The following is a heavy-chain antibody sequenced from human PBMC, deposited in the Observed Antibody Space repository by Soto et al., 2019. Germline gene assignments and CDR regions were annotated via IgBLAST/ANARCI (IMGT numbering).Heavy chain of an antibody. CDR1: GFTVSTVW. CDR3: APEVIYYESSGYWTVVGDTLAI. CDR2: IKRTTDGGTT. J-gene: IGHJ3*02. V-gene: IGHV3-15*01. D-gene: IGHD3-22*01. Sequence: EVQLVESGGGLVKPGGSLRLSCAASGFTVSTVWMTWVRQTAGKGLEWVGHIKRTTDGGTTEYAAHVKGRFTISRDDSKPTLYLQLNSLKTEDTAVYYCAPEVIYYESSGYWTVVGDTLAIWGKGKMVSVSS.